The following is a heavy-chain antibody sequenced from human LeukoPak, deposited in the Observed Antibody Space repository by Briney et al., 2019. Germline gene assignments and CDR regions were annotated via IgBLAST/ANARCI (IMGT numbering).Heavy chain of an antibody. D-gene: IGHD5-18*01. CDR2: ISYDGSNK. J-gene: IGHJ4*02. CDR1: GFTFSSYA. Sequence: PGGSLRLSCAASGFTFSSYAMHWVRQAPGKGLEWVAVISYDGSNKYYADSVKGRFTISRDNSKNTLYLQMNSLRAEDTAVYYCAREITQLWLFGDYWGQGTLVTVSS. CDR3: AREITQLWLFGDY. V-gene: IGHV3-30*04.